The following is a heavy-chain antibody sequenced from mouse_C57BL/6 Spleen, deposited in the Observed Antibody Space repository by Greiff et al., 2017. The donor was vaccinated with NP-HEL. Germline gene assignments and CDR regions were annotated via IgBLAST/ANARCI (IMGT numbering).Heavy chain of an antibody. CDR2: INYDGSST. Sequence: EVQVVESEGGLVQPGSSMKLSCTASGFTFSDYYMAWVRQVPEKGLEWVANINYDGSSTYYLDSLKSRFIISRDNAKNILFLQMSRLKSEDTATYYCARDRNWYFDVWGTGTTVTVSS. V-gene: IGHV5-16*01. CDR1: GFTFSDYY. J-gene: IGHJ1*03. CDR3: ARDRNWYFDV.